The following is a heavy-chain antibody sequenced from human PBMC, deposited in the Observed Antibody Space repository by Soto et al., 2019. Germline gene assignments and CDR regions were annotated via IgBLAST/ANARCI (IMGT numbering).Heavy chain of an antibody. D-gene: IGHD2-2*01. CDR1: GYTFTSYG. J-gene: IGHJ5*02. CDR2: ISAYNGNT. Sequence: QVQLVQSGAEVKKPGASVKVSCKASGYTFTSYGISWVRQAPGQGLEWMGWISAYNGNTNYAQKLQGRVTMTTDTSTSTAYMELRSLRSDDTAVYYCARVSLTLVQLPPPEWFDPWGQGTLVTVSS. CDR3: ARVSLTLVQLPPPEWFDP. V-gene: IGHV1-18*04.